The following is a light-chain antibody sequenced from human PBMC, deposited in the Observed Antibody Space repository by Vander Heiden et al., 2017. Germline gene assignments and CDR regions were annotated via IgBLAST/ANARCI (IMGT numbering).Light chain of an antibody. CDR1: QSISSY. CDR3: QQCDGTPHS. J-gene: IGKJ4*01. CDR2: AAS. V-gene: IGKV1-39*01. Sequence: DIQMTQSPSSLSASVGDRVTITCRASQSISSYLNWYQQKPGKAPKLLIYAASSLQSGVPSRFSGSQSGTDFTLTISSLQPEDFATYYCQQCDGTPHSFGGGTRLEIK.